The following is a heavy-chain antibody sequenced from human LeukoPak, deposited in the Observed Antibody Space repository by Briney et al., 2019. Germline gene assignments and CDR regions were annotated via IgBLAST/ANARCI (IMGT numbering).Heavy chain of an antibody. Sequence: PSETLSLTCTVSGGSISSTSYYWGWIRQPPGKGLEWIGSIYYSGSTYYNPSLKSRVTISVDTSKNQFSLKLSSVTAADTAVYYCAKDPSVDYGDYIIRWGQGTLVTVSS. CDR2: IYYSGST. D-gene: IGHD4-17*01. CDR3: AKDPSVDYGDYIIR. V-gene: IGHV4-39*07. CDR1: GGSISSTSYY. J-gene: IGHJ4*02.